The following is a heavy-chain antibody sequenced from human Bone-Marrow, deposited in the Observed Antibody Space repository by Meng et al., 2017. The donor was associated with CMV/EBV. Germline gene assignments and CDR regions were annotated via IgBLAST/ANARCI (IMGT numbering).Heavy chain of an antibody. CDR3: AREGPLLRYGMDV. Sequence: GGSLRLSCAASGFTFSNYWMSWVRQAPGKGLEWVSSISSSSSYIYYADSVKGRFTISRDNAKNSLYLQMNSLRAEDTAVYYCAREGPLLRYGMDVWGQGTTVTVSS. V-gene: IGHV3-21*01. J-gene: IGHJ6*02. CDR2: ISSSSSYI. CDR1: GFTFSNYW.